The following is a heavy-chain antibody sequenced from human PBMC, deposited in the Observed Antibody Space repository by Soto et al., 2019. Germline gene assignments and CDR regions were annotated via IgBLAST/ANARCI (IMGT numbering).Heavy chain of an antibody. CDR3: ASTEVDYGDYGTSSWFDP. J-gene: IGHJ5*02. D-gene: IGHD4-17*01. CDR2: INPSGGST. Sequence: ASVKVSCKASGYTFTSYYMHWVRQAPGQGLEWMGIINPSGGSTSYAQKFQGRVTMTRDTSTSTVYMELSSLRSEDTAVYYCASTEVDYGDYGTSSWFDPWGQGTLVTVSS. CDR1: GYTFTSYY. V-gene: IGHV1-46*01.